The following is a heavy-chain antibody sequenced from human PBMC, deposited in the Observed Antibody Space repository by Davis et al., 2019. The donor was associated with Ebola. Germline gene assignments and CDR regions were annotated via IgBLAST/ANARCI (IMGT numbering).Heavy chain of an antibody. D-gene: IGHD5-12*01. Sequence: PGGSLRLSCAASGFTFSDYYMTWIRQAPEKGLEWVSYISTAVGTMYYADSVKGRFTISRDNAKNSLYLQMNSLRAEDTAIYYRARVSRTYSGYDFDYWGQGTLVTVSS. J-gene: IGHJ4*02. V-gene: IGHV3-11*01. CDR3: ARVSRTYSGYDFDY. CDR1: GFTFSDYY. CDR2: ISTAVGTM.